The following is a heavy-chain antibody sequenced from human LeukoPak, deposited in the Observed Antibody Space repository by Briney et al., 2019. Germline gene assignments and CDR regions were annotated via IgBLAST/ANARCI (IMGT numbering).Heavy chain of an antibody. CDR3: AKDLIKAQLVREFDH. J-gene: IGHJ4*02. Sequence: GGSLRLSCAASGFTFSSYAMSWVRQAPGKGLEWVSAISGSNGNTYYVDSVRGRFTISRDHSKNTLYLKMTSLRTEDTAIYYCAKDLIKAQLVREFDHWGQGTLVTVSS. D-gene: IGHD6-6*01. V-gene: IGHV3-23*01. CDR2: ISGSNGNT. CDR1: GFTFSSYA.